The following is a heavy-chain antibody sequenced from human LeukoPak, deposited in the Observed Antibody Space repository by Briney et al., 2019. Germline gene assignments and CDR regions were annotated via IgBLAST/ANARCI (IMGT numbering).Heavy chain of an antibody. CDR2: INPNSGGT. J-gene: IGHJ6*02. CDR3: ARDRLYCSSTSCYAGRLGMDV. CDR1: GYTFTGYY. D-gene: IGHD2-2*01. V-gene: IGHV1-2*02. Sequence: ASVQVSFKASGYTFTGYYMHWVRQAPRQGLELMGWINPNSGGTNYAQKFQGRVTMTRDTSISTAYMELSRLRSDDTAVYYCARDRLYCSSTSCYAGRLGMDVWGQGTTVTVSS.